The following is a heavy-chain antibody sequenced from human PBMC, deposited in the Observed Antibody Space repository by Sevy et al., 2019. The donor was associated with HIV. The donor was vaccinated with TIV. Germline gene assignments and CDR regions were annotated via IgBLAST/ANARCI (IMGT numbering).Heavy chain of an antibody. Sequence: SETLSLTCAVYGGSFSGYYWSWIRQPPAKGLEWIGEVNHSGSTNDNPSLKSRVTISVDTSKNPFSLKLSSVTAADTAVYYCATGRYTYYYYYGMDVWGQGTTVTVSS. D-gene: IGHD1-26*01. J-gene: IGHJ6*02. V-gene: IGHV4-34*01. CDR1: GGSFSGYY. CDR2: VNHSGST. CDR3: ATGRYTYYYYYGMDV.